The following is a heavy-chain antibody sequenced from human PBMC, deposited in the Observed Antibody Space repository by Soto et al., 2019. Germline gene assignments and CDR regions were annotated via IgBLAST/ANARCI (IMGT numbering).Heavy chain of an antibody. CDR1: GFPFRTNA. V-gene: IGHV3-30*18. CDR2: ISYDGNNK. Sequence: QVPLVESGGGVVQPGRSLRLSCAASGFPFRTNAMHWVRQAPGKVLEWVAVISYDGNNKYYADSVKGRFTISRDNSKNTLYLQMNSLRAEDTAVYYCAKNGYSSGWYGDYWGQGTLVTVSS. CDR3: AKNGYSSGWYGDY. D-gene: IGHD6-19*01. J-gene: IGHJ4*02.